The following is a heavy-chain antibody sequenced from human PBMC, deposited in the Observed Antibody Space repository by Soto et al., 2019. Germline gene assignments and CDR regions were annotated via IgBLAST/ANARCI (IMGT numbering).Heavy chain of an antibody. D-gene: IGHD2-2*01. CDR3: ARDLGIVPAASDY. CDR2: IWYDGSNK. V-gene: IGHV3-33*08. J-gene: IGHJ4*02. Sequence: GGSLRLSCVASGFAFSTYWMSWVRQAPGKGLEWVAVIWYDGSNKYYADSVKGRFTISRDNSKNTLYLQMNSLRAEDTAVYYCARDLGIVPAASDYWGQGTLVTVSS. CDR1: GFAFSTYW.